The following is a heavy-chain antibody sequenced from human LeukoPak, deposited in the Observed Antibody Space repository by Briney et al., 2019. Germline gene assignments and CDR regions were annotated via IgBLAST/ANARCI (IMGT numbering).Heavy chain of an antibody. CDR2: VHFSGST. D-gene: IGHD3-22*01. Sequence: SETLSLTCAVSSASVYSHHWAWLRHPAGKGREWVGRVHFSGSTNDSPTLRSRIAISLDKLKNELSLTLKSASSYYAGVCCCTRDDSSRDDSGGYHYWGRGVLVTVSS. CDR3: TRDDSSRDDSGGYHY. J-gene: IGHJ4*02. V-gene: IGHV4-4*07. CDR1: SASVYSHH.